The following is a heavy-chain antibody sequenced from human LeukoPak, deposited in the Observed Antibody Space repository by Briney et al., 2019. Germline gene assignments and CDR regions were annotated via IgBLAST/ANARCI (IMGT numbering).Heavy chain of an antibody. CDR3: ARHDGYSYGYDWFDP. V-gene: IGHV4-34*01. CDR1: GGSFSGYY. D-gene: IGHD5-18*01. J-gene: IGHJ5*02. Sequence: PSETLSLTCAVYGGSFSGYYWSWIRQPPGKGLEWIGEINHSGSTNYNPSLKGRVTISVDTSKNQFSLKLSSVTAADTAVYYCARHDGYSYGYDWFDPWGQGTLVTVSS. CDR2: INHSGST.